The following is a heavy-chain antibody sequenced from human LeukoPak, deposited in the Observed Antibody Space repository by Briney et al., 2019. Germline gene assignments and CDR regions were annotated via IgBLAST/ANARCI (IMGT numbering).Heavy chain of an antibody. CDR1: GGSFSGYY. Sequence: TSETLSLTCAVYGGSFSGYYWSWIRQPPGKGLEWIGEINHSGSTNYNPSLKSRVTISVDTSKNQFSLKLSSVTAADTAVYYCARVVIYCSSTSCFYMDVWGKGTTVTVSS. D-gene: IGHD2-2*01. J-gene: IGHJ6*03. V-gene: IGHV4-34*01. CDR2: INHSGST. CDR3: ARVVIYCSSTSCFYMDV.